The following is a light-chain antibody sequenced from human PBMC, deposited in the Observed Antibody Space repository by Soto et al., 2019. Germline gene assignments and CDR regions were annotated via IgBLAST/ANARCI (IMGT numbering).Light chain of an antibody. CDR3: QQYNNWPPWT. V-gene: IGKV3-15*01. J-gene: IGKJ1*01. CDR1: QSVSSN. Sequence: EIVMTQSPATLSVSPGERATLSCSASQSVSSNLAWYQQNPGQAPRLLIYGASTRATDIPARFSGSGSGTDFTLTISSLQSEDFAVYYCQQYNNWPPWTFGQGTKVEIK. CDR2: GAS.